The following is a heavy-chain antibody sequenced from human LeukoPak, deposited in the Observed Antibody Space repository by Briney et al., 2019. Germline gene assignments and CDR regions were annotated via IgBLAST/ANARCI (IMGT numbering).Heavy chain of an antibody. CDR2: IYYSGTT. CDR1: GGSISSSHYY. D-gene: IGHD3-3*01. J-gene: IGHJ6*03. CDR3: ARQISDYYYYYIDV. V-gene: IGHV4-39*01. Sequence: SETLSLTCTVSGGSISSSHYYWGWIRQPPGKGLEWIGTIYYSGTTYYNPSLESRVTISEDTSKNHFSLTLRSVTAADTAVYYCARQISDYYYYYIDVWGKGTTVTVSS.